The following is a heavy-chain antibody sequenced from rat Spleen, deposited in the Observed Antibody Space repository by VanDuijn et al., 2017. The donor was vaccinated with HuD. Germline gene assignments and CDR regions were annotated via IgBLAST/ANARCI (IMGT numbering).Heavy chain of an antibody. CDR2: ISYDGSST. J-gene: IGHJ2*01. D-gene: IGHD5-1*01. Sequence: EVQLVESGGGLVQPGRSLKLSCAASGFTFSDYNMAWVRQAPTKGLEWVATISYDGSSTYYRDSVKGRFSISRDNAQNTLYLQMNSLRSEDTATYYCTRNWDYWGQGVMVTVSS. V-gene: IGHV5-7*01. CDR3: TRNWDY. CDR1: GFTFSDYN.